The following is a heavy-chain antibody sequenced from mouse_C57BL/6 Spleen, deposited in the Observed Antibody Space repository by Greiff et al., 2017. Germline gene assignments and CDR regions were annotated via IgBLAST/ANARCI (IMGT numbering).Heavy chain of an antibody. V-gene: IGHV5-17*01. CDR2: ISSGSSTI. Sequence: EVMLVVSGGGLVKPGGSLKLSCAASGFTFSDSGMHWVRQAPEKGLEWVAYISSGSSTIYYADTVKGRFTISRDNAKNTLFLQMTSLRSEDTAMYYCARNDGYYVNYAMDYWSQGTSDTVSS. CDR1: GFTFSDSG. D-gene: IGHD2-3*01. J-gene: IGHJ4*01. CDR3: ARNDGYYVNYAMDY.